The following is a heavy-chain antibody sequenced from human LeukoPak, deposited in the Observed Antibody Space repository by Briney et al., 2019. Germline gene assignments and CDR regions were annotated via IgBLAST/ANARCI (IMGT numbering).Heavy chain of an antibody. CDR3: TAEKNGSPHY. J-gene: IGHJ4*02. CDR2: IYYTGST. V-gene: IGHV4-39*07. CDR1: RGSVSSSTYY. D-gene: IGHD2-8*01. Sequence: SETLSLTCTVSRGSVSSSTYYRSWVRQPPGKGLEWIASIYYTGSTYYNPSLKSRVTISLDMSKNEFFLTMTSVTAADTAVYFCTAEKNGSPHYWGQGTQVTVSS.